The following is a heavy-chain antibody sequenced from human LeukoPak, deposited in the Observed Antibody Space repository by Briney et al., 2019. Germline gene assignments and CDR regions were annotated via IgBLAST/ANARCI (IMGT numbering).Heavy chain of an antibody. J-gene: IGHJ5*02. CDR2: INPNSGGT. CDR3: ARGRYSSGSNWFDP. CDR1: GYTFTGYY. D-gene: IGHD6-19*01. Sequence: ASVKVSCKASGYTFTGYYMHWVRQAPGQGLEWMGWINPNSGGTNYAQKFQGRVTMTRDTSISTACMELSRLRSDNTAVYYCARGRYSSGSNWFDPWGQGTLVTVSS. V-gene: IGHV1-2*02.